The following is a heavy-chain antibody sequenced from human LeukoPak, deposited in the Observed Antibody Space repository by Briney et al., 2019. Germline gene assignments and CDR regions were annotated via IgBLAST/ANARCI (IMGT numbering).Heavy chain of an antibody. J-gene: IGHJ5*02. CDR1: GGSVSSGSYY. Sequence: SQTLSLTCTVSGGSVSSGSYYWNWLRQPAGKGLEWIGRIYTSGSINYNPSLESRVTILVDKSKNQFSLKLSSVTAADTAVYYCAREVLESLDSWGQGTLVTVSS. V-gene: IGHV4-61*02. CDR2: IYTSGSI. D-gene: IGHD2/OR15-2a*01. CDR3: AREVLESLDS.